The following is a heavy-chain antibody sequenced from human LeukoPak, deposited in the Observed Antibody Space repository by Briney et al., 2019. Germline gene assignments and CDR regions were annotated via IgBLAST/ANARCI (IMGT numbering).Heavy chain of an antibody. J-gene: IGHJ4*02. Sequence: PSETLSLTCTVSGYSISSGYYWGWIRQPPGKGLEWIGSIYHSGSTYYNPSLKSRVTISVDTSKNQFSLKLSSVTAADTAVYYCAREPDERWLRGEIDYWGQGTLVIVSS. V-gene: IGHV4-38-2*02. CDR2: IYHSGST. D-gene: IGHD5-12*01. CDR1: GYSISSGYY. CDR3: AREPDERWLRGEIDY.